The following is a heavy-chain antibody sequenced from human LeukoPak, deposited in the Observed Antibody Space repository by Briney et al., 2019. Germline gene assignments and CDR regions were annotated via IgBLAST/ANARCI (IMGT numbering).Heavy chain of an antibody. D-gene: IGHD6-19*01. CDR1: GGTFSNYA. Sequence: ASVKVSCKASGGTFSNYAISWVRQAPGQGLEWMGRIIPIFGTTNYAQKFQGRVTITTDESTSTAYMELSSLRSEDTAVYYCARGILSSGWFDYWGQGTLVTVSS. CDR2: IIPIFGTT. J-gene: IGHJ4*02. V-gene: IGHV1-69*05. CDR3: ARGILSSGWFDY.